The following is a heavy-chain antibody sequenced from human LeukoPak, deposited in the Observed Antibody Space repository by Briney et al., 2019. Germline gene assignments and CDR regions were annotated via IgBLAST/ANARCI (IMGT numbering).Heavy chain of an antibody. CDR2: ISYDGSNK. CDR3: AKEGSSGRFDY. Sequence: GRSLRLPCAASGFTFSYGMHWVRQAPGKGLEWVAVISYDGSNKYYADSVKGRFTISRDNSKNTLYLQMNSLRAEDTAVYYCAKEGSSGRFDYWGQGTLVTVSS. CDR1: GFTFSYG. J-gene: IGHJ4*02. D-gene: IGHD6-19*01. V-gene: IGHV3-30*18.